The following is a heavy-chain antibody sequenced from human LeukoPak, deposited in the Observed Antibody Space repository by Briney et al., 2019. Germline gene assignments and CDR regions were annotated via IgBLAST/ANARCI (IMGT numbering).Heavy chain of an antibody. D-gene: IGHD3-22*01. J-gene: IGHJ6*03. CDR1: GFTFSTYS. V-gene: IGHV3-21*01. CDR3: ATSRITMIGDYMDF. Sequence: KSGGSLRLSCAASGFTFSTYSMNWVRQAPGKGLEWVSSISSSSTYIYYADSVKGRFTISRDNSKNTVYLQVDSLRSEDTAVYFCATSRITMIGDYMDFWGRGTAVTVSS. CDR2: ISSSSTYI.